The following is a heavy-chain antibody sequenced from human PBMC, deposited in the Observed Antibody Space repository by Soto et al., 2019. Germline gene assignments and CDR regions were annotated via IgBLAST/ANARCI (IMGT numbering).Heavy chain of an antibody. Sequence: QVQLQESGPGLVKPSQTLSLTCTVSGVSISSGDYYWSWIRQPPEKVLEWIGYIYYSGSNYYNPSLQSRVTISVDTSKNQFSLKLSSVTAADTAVYYCAREGRYSYGVDYWGQGTLVTVSS. CDR2: IYYSGSN. V-gene: IGHV4-30-4*01. D-gene: IGHD5-18*01. J-gene: IGHJ4*02. CDR1: GVSISSGDYY. CDR3: AREGRYSYGVDY.